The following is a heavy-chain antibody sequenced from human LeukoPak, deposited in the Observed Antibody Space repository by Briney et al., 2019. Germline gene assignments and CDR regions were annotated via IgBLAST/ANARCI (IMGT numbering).Heavy chain of an antibody. CDR2: ISGSGGST. Sequence: GGSLRLSCAAPGFTFSSYAMSWVRQAPGKGLEWVSAISGSGGSTYYADSVKGRFTISRDNSKNTLYLQMNSLRAEDTAVYYCAKGPPYCSGGSCYFPNWFDPWGQGTLVTVSS. CDR3: AKGPPYCSGGSCYFPNWFDP. J-gene: IGHJ5*02. D-gene: IGHD2-15*01. CDR1: GFTFSSYA. V-gene: IGHV3-23*01.